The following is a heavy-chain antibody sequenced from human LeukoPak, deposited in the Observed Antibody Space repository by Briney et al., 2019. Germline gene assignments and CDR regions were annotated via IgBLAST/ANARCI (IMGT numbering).Heavy chain of an antibody. CDR1: GGSFSGYY. D-gene: IGHD4-17*01. J-gene: IGHJ4*02. V-gene: IGHV4-34*01. CDR2: INHSGST. CDR3: ARAHGDYMNYFDY. Sequence: SETLSLTCAVYGGSFSGYYWSWIRQPPGKGLEWIGEINHSGSTNYNPSLKSRVTISVDTSKDQFSLKLSSVTAADTAVYYCARAHGDYMNYFDYWGQGTLVTVSS.